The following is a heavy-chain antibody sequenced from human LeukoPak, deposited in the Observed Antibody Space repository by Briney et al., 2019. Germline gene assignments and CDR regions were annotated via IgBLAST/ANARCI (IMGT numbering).Heavy chain of an antibody. Sequence: ASVKVSCKASGYTFTGYHMHWVRQAPGQGLEWMGWINPNSGGTNYAQKFQGRVTMTRDTSISTAYMELSRLRSDDTAVYYCARGPSYYDFWSGYYNFDYWGQGTLVTVSS. V-gene: IGHV1-2*02. CDR1: GYTFTGYH. J-gene: IGHJ4*02. D-gene: IGHD3-3*01. CDR2: INPNSGGT. CDR3: ARGPSYYDFWSGYYNFDY.